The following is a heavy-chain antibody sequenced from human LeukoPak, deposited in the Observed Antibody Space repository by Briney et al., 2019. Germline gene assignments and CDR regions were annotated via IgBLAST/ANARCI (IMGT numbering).Heavy chain of an antibody. CDR3: ARTQSQSGSYRYYFGY. D-gene: IGHD1-26*01. Sequence: PSENLSLTCTVSGASVGSAGYHWSWIRQPPGGGLEWIGYIYYISNTNYNPSLKSRVTMSVDPSKNQFSLKLNSVTAADTAVYYCARTQSQSGSYRYYFGYWGQGTLVTVSS. CDR2: IYYISNT. J-gene: IGHJ4*02. V-gene: IGHV4-61*08. CDR1: GASVGSAGYH.